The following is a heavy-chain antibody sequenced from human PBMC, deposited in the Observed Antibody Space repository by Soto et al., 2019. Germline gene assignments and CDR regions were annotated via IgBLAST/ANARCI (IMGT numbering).Heavy chain of an antibody. CDR3: ARRNVYGAGSYSFDY. CDR1: GYTFTNYA. V-gene: IGHV1-3*01. CDR2: INAAIGNP. J-gene: IGHJ4*02. D-gene: IGHD3-10*01. Sequence: QVQLVQSGAEVKKPGASVKVSCKASGYTFTNYAMHWVRQAPGQRLEWMGWINAAIGNPKYSEKFQGSVTITRDTSANTAYMELRSLRSEDKAVYYCARRNVYGAGSYSFDYWGQGTLVTVSS.